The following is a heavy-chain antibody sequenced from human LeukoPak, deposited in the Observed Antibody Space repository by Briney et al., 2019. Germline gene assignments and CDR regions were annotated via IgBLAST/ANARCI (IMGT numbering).Heavy chain of an antibody. CDR1: GGSISSYY. CDR2: IYYSGST. D-gene: IGHD6-13*01. V-gene: IGHV4-59*01. CDR3: ARARSHSGGIDY. J-gene: IGHJ4*02. Sequence: PSETLSLTCTVSGGSISSYYWSWIRQPPGKGLEWIGYIYYSGSTSYNPSLESRVTISLDTSNNQFSLKLSSVTAADTAVYHCARARSHSGGIDYWGQGTLVTVSS.